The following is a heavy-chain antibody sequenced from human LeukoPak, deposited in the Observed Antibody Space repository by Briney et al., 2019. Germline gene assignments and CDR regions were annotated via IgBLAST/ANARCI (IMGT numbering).Heavy chain of an antibody. D-gene: IGHD3-10*01. CDR2: INHSGST. CDR1: GGSFSGYY. CDR3: ARKPMVRGVIITCYFDY. Sequence: PSETLSLTCAVYGGSFSGYYWSWIRQPPGKGLEWIGEINHSGSTNYNPSLKSRVTISVDTSKNQFSLKLSSVTAADTAVYYCARKPMVRGVIITCYFDYWGQGTLVTVSS. V-gene: IGHV4-34*01. J-gene: IGHJ4*02.